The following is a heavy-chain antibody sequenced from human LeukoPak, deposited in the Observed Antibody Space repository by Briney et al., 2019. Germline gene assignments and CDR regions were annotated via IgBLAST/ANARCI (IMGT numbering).Heavy chain of an antibody. V-gene: IGHV1-69*13. Sequence: SVKVSCKASGGTFSSYAISWVRQAPGQGLEWMGGIIPIFGTANYAQKFQGRVTITADESTSTAYMELSSLRSEDTAVHYCARESDDILTGNFDYWGQGTLVTVSS. CDR2: IIPIFGTA. CDR3: ARESDDILTGNFDY. CDR1: GGTFSSYA. D-gene: IGHD3-9*01. J-gene: IGHJ4*02.